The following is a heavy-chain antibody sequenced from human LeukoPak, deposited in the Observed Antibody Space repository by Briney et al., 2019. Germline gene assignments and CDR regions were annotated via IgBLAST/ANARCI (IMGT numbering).Heavy chain of an antibody. Sequence: GSLRLSCAASGFGFSSHPIGWVRQAPGKGLEWVSAISGGGGSTYYADSVKGRFTISRDNSKNTLYLQMDSLRVEDTAFYYCSKDRGRGWGQGTLVTVSS. CDR2: ISGGGGST. CDR3: SKDRGRG. J-gene: IGHJ4*02. V-gene: IGHV3-23*01. D-gene: IGHD3-10*01. CDR1: GFGFSSHP.